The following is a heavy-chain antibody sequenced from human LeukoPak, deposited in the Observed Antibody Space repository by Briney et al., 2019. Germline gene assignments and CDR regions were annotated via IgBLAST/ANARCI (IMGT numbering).Heavy chain of an antibody. CDR2: IRSTGAST. V-gene: IGHV3-23*01. CDR3: AKGNFDSSGYWTYYFDK. D-gene: IGHD3-22*01. CDR1: GFTFRSYA. J-gene: IGHJ4*02. Sequence: PGGSLRLSRAASGFTFRSYAMNSVGQAAGKQREWVSSIRSTGASTYSADTVQGRFTISRDNSKSSLYLETNSLRAEDTAVYYCAKGNFDSSGYWTYYFDKWGQGTPVTVSS.